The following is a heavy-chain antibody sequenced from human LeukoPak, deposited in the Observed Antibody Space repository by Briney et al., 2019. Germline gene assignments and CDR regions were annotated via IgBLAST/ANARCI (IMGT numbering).Heavy chain of an antibody. D-gene: IGHD6-13*01. CDR2: IKQDGSEK. V-gene: IGHV3-7*01. Sequence: GGSLRLSCAASGFTFSNYWMSWVRQTPGKGLEWVANIKQDGSEKYYVDSVEGRFTISRDNAKRSLYLQMNSLRAEDTAVYYCAPPPIAATGNWGQGTLVTVSS. CDR3: APPPIAATGN. J-gene: IGHJ4*02. CDR1: GFTFSNYW.